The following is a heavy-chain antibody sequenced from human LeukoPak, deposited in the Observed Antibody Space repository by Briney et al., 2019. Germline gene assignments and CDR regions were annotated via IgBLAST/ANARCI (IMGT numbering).Heavy chain of an antibody. J-gene: IGHJ4*02. D-gene: IGHD5-18*01. CDR1: SFTVSTYG. Sequence: AGGSLRLSCAASSFTVSTYGMQWVRQAPGKGREWVAVISYDGSNKHYAYSVKVRFTISRDNSKNTLYLPMNSLRAEDTALYYCAKDRDTAMVVPTAGDYWGQGALVTVSS. CDR2: ISYDGSNK. CDR3: AKDRDTAMVVPTAGDY. V-gene: IGHV3-30*18.